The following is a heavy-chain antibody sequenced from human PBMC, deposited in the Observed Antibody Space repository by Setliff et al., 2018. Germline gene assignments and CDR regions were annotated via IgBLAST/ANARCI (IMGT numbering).Heavy chain of an antibody. CDR2: VYHSGTA. D-gene: IGHD1-1*01. Sequence: LSETLSLTCTVSGGPFSGASIWSWIRLPPGKGLEFIGYVYHSGTAKYDPSLESRAIMSVDASKNEISLKLKSVTAADTAVYYCAKGGTYRYFDFWGQGALVTVSS. J-gene: IGHJ4*02. CDR1: GGPFSGAS. V-gene: IGHV4-59*01. CDR3: AKGGTYRYFDF.